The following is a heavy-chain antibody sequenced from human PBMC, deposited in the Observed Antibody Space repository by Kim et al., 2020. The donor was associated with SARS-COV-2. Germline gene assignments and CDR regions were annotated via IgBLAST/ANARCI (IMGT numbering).Heavy chain of an antibody. CDR3: ARDEGDTAMAFIDY. D-gene: IGHD5-18*01. CDR2: ISYDGSNK. Sequence: GGSLRLSCAASGFTFSSYAMHWVRQAPGKGLEWVAVISYDGSNKYYADSVKGRFTISRDNSKNTLYLQMNSLRAEDTAVYYCARDEGDTAMAFIDYWVQG. J-gene: IGHJ4*02. CDR1: GFTFSSYA. V-gene: IGHV3-30*04.